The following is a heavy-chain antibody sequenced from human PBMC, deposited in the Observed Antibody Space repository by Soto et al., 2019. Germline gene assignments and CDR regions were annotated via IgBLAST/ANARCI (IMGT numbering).Heavy chain of an antibody. Sequence: EVQLLESGGGLVLAGGSLRLSCAPSGFTFRNFAMSWVRQAPGKGLEWLSTISASGGTTNSVDSVKGRFTISRDNSKNTLYLQMNSLRVDDTAVYYCASLGYCSGSTCPLQHWGPGTLVTVSS. CDR1: GFTFRNFA. J-gene: IGHJ1*01. CDR3: ASLGYCSGSTCPLQH. D-gene: IGHD2-15*01. V-gene: IGHV3-23*01. CDR2: ISASGGTT.